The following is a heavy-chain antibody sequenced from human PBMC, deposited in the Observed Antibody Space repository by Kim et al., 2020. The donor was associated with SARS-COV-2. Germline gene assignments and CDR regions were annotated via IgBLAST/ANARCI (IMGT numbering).Heavy chain of an antibody. D-gene: IGHD6-19*01. CDR1: GFTFSSHW. CDR2: INSDGSTI. J-gene: IGHJ4*02. V-gene: IGHV3-74*01. CDR3: ARRQFTSGWYYFDY. Sequence: GGSLRLSCAASGFTFSSHWMHWVRQAPGKGLVWVSRINSDGSTISYADSVKGRFTISRDNAKNTPYLQMTSLRAEDTAVYYCARRQFTSGWYYFDYWGQG.